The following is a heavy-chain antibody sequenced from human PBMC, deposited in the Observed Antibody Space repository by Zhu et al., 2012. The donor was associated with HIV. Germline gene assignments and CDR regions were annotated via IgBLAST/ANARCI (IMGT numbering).Heavy chain of an antibody. CDR2: IYYGGNS. CDR3: ARMVYLLPLLYYFDS. J-gene: IGHJ4*02. V-gene: IGHV4-39*01. Sequence: QVQLQESGPGLVKPSETLSLTCSVSGGSISSTNSYWGWIRQPPGKGLEWIGSIYYGGNSYYNPSLKSRVAISVHTSKNRFSLELSSVTAADTAVYFCARMVYLLPLLYYFDSWGQGXLVTVSA. CDR1: GGSISSTNSY. D-gene: IGHD2-8*01.